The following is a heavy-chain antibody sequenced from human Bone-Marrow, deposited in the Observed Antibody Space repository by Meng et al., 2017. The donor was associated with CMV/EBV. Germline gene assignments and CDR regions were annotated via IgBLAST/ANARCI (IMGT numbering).Heavy chain of an antibody. D-gene: IGHD6-6*01. Sequence: SVKVSCKASGGTFSSYAISWVRQAPGQGLEWMGGIIPIFGTANYAQKFRGRVTITTDESTSTAYMELSSLRSEDTAVYYCARGRRAGQLVLPHFDYWGQGTLVTVSS. J-gene: IGHJ4*02. CDR1: GGTFSSYA. V-gene: IGHV1-69*05. CDR3: ARGRRAGQLVLPHFDY. CDR2: IIPIFGTA.